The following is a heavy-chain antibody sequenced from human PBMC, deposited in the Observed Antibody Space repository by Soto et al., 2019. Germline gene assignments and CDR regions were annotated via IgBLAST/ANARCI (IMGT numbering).Heavy chain of an antibody. J-gene: IGHJ4*02. CDR2: ISWNSGDI. CDR3: AKGNDLDRDGHFDY. V-gene: IGHV3-9*01. Sequence: EVQLVESGGSSVQPGRSLRLSCAASGFSFDDYGMHWVRQGPGKGLAWVSGISWNSGDIYYADSVKGRFTISRDNAKRSQYLEMNSRRAEDADLYYCAKGNDLDRDGHFDYWGQGIVVPVSS. D-gene: IGHD2-2*03. CDR1: GFSFDDYG.